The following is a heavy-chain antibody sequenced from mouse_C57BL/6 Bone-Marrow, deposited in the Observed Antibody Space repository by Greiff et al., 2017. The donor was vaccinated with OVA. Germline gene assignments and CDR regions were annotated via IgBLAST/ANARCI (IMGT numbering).Heavy chain of an antibody. CDR3: ARPLPYYFDD. CDR2: ISSGGSYN. CDR1: GFTFSSYG. V-gene: IGHV5-6*01. Sequence: EVNVVESGGDLVKPGGSLKLSCAASGFTFSSYGMSWVRQTPDKRLEWVATISSGGSYNYYTDSVKGRFTSSRDNAKNTLYLQRSSLKSEDTYTYYSARPLPYYFDDWGQGTTLTVSS. J-gene: IGHJ2*01.